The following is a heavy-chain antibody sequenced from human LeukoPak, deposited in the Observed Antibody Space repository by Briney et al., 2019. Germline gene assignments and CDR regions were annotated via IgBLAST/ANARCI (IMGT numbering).Heavy chain of an antibody. Sequence: GGSLRLSCAASGFTFSSYAMSWVRQVPGKGLEWISAISGSGGSTYYADSVKGRFTISRDNSKNTLYLQMNSLRAEDTAVYYCASERYCSGGSCLDIDYWGQGTLVTVSS. V-gene: IGHV3-23*01. J-gene: IGHJ4*02. CDR2: ISGSGGST. D-gene: IGHD2-15*01. CDR1: GFTFSSYA. CDR3: ASERYCSGGSCLDIDY.